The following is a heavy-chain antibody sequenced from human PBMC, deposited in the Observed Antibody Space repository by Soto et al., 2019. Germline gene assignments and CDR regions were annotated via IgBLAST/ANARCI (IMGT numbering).Heavy chain of an antibody. Sequence: ASVKVSCKASGYTFTGYYMHWVRQAPGQGLEWMGWINPNSGGTNYAQKFQGRVTMTRDTSISTAYMELSRLRSDDTAVYYCARDAHCSSTSCYTDDYYYYGMEVWGQGTTVTVSS. V-gene: IGHV1-2*02. D-gene: IGHD2-2*02. CDR2: INPNSGGT. J-gene: IGHJ6*02. CDR3: ARDAHCSSTSCYTDDYYYYGMEV. CDR1: GYTFTGYY.